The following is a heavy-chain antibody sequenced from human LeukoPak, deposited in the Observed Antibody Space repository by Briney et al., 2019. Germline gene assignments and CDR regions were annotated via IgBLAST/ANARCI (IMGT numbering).Heavy chain of an antibody. J-gene: IGHJ3*02. D-gene: IGHD7-27*01. CDR3: ARGGEADAFDI. CDR1: GYTCTSYD. V-gene: IGHV1-8*01. CDR2: MNPNSGNT. Sequence: ASVKVSCKASGYTCTSYDINWVRQATGQGLEWMGWMNPNSGNTGYAQKFQGRVTMTRDTSISTAYMELSRLRSDDTAVYYCARGGEADAFDIRGQGTMVTVSS.